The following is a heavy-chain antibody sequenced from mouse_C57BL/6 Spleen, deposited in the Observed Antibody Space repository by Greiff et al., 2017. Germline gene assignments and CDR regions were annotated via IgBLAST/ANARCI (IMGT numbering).Heavy chain of an antibody. D-gene: IGHD2-4*01. J-gene: IGHJ1*03. Sequence: QVQLQQSGPELVQPGASVKISCKASGYAFSSSWMNWVKQRPGKGLEWIGRIYPGDGDTNYNGKFKGKATLTADKSSSTAYMQLSSLTSEDSAVYFCARFYYDYGYFDVWGTGTTVTVSS. CDR2: IYPGDGDT. CDR3: ARFYYDYGYFDV. V-gene: IGHV1-82*01. CDR1: GYAFSSSW.